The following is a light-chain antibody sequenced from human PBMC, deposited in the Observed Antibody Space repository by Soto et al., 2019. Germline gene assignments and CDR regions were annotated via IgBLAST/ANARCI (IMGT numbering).Light chain of an antibody. Sequence: DIQMTQSPSTLSASVGDRVTITCRASPSISSWLAWYQQKPGKAPKLLIYKASSLESGVPSRFSGSGSGTELTLTISSLQPNDFATYYCQQYNSYPWTFGQGTKVQIK. CDR3: QQYNSYPWT. CDR1: PSISSW. J-gene: IGKJ1*01. CDR2: KAS. V-gene: IGKV1-5*03.